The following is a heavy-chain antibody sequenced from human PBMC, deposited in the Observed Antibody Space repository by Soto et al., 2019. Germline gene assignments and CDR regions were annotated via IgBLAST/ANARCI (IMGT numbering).Heavy chain of an antibody. CDR1: GFTFNIYG. CDR3: AKDQASGQGSFDS. J-gene: IGHJ4*02. Sequence: GSLRLSFAASGFTFNIYGMHGVRQAPDKGLEWVALISYDGSNQYYADSVKGRFTISRDNSKNTLFLQMNSLRADDTAVYYCAKDQASGQGSFDSWGQGTLVTVSS. CDR2: ISYDGSNQ. V-gene: IGHV3-30*18.